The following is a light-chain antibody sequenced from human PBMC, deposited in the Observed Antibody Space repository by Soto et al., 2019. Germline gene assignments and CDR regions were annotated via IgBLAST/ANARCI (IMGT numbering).Light chain of an antibody. CDR1: QAITTN. J-gene: IGKJ4*01. V-gene: IGKV1-9*01. Sequence: IQVTQSPASLSSSVGDRVTITCRASQAITTNLAWYQQKPGQAPTLLIYAPSTLQSGVPSRFSGSGFGTDFTLTISGLQAEDFASYYCQQLRSYPSTFGGGTKVEIK. CDR2: APS. CDR3: QQLRSYPST.